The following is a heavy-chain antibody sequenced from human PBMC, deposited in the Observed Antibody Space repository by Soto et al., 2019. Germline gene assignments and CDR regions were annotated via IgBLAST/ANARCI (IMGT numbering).Heavy chain of an antibody. Sequence: QVQLQESGPGLVKPSQTLSLTCTVSGGSISSVGYYWSWIRQHPGKGLEWIGYIYYSGSTYYNPSLKSRVTISVDTSKNQFSLKLSSVTAADTAVYYCARRDSGYADYMDVWGKGTTVTVSS. CDR3: ARRDSGYADYMDV. D-gene: IGHD5-12*01. J-gene: IGHJ6*03. V-gene: IGHV4-31*03. CDR1: GGSISSVGYY. CDR2: IYYSGST.